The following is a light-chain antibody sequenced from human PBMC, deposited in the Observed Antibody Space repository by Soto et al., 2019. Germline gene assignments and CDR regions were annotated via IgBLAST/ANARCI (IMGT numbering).Light chain of an antibody. Sequence: AVVTQEPSLTVSPGGTVTLTCGSSTGAVTSGHYPYWFQQKPGQAPRTLISDTSNKHSWTPARFSGSLLGGKAALTLSGAQPEDEAEYYCLLSYSGARMFGGGTKVTVL. CDR1: TGAVTSGHY. J-gene: IGLJ3*02. CDR2: DTS. V-gene: IGLV7-46*01. CDR3: LLSYSGARM.